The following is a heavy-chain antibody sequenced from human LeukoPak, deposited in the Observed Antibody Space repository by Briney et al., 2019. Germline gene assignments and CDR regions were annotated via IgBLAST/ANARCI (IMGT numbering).Heavy chain of an antibody. V-gene: IGHV4-34*01. CDR3: ARHAFRYSSSWYSY. CDR2: INHSGST. Sequence: KPSETLSLTCAVYGGSFSGYYWSWIRQPPGKGLEWIGEINHSGSTNYNPSLKSRVTISVDTSKNQFSLKLSSVTAADTAVYYCARHAFRYSSSWYSYWGQGTLVTVSS. CDR1: GGSFSGYY. D-gene: IGHD6-13*01. J-gene: IGHJ4*02.